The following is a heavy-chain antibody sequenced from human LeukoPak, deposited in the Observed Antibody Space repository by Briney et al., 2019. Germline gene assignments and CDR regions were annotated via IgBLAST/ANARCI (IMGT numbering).Heavy chain of an antibody. J-gene: IGHJ4*02. CDR3: ARDFVVVAAATSLDY. V-gene: IGHV3-21*01. CDR1: GITFSCYS. Sequence: GGSLTLSRAAAGITFSCYSMNWVRQAPGQGQEWDSSISSNSAYIYYADSVKGGFTISRDNTKNSLYLQLNSLSAEDTAVYYCARDFVVVAAATSLDYWGQGTLVTVSS. D-gene: IGHD2-2*01. CDR2: ISSNSAYI.